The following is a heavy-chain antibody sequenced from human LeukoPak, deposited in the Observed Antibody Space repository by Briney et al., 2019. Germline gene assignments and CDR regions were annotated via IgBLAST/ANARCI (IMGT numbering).Heavy chain of an antibody. CDR3: ARDRGDLLRVDY. CDR2: ISVYNGDT. D-gene: IGHD1-26*01. Sequence: ASVKVSCKASGYTFSSFGFMWVRQAPGQGLDWMGWISVYNGDTRYAQKFQGRVTMTTDTSTSTAYMELRSLTSDDTAVYYCARDRGDLLRVDYWGQGTQVTVSS. CDR1: GYTFSSFG. J-gene: IGHJ4*02. V-gene: IGHV1-18*01.